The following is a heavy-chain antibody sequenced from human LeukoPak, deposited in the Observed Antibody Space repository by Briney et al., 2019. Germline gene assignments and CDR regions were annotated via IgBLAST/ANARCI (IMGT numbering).Heavy chain of an antibody. CDR1: GGSISSYY. D-gene: IGHD3-10*01. CDR3: ARPDYYGSGVPPAY. CDR2: IYYSGST. Sequence: SETLSLTCTVSGGSISSYYWSWIRQPPGKGLEWIGYIYYSGSTNYNPSLKSRVTISVDTSKNQFSLKLSSVTAADTAVYYCARPDYYGSGVPPAYWGQGTLVTVSS. V-gene: IGHV4-59*12. J-gene: IGHJ4*02.